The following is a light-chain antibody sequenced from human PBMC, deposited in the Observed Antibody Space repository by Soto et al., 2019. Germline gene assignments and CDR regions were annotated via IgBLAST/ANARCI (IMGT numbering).Light chain of an antibody. CDR3: QSYDSSLSGYV. V-gene: IGLV1-40*01. Sequence: QSVLTQPPSVSAAPGQRVTISCTGSSSNIGAGYEAHWYQKVPGTAPKLLIYENKNRPSGVPDRFSGSKSGTSASLATTGLQAEYQAEYYGQSYDSSLSGYVFGTETKLTVL. J-gene: IGLJ1*01. CDR1: SSNIGAGYE. CDR2: ENK.